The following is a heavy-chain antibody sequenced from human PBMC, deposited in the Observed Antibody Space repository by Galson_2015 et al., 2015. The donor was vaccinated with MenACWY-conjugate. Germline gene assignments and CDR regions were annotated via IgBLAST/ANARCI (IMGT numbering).Heavy chain of an antibody. D-gene: IGHD4-17*01. CDR2: IIPVFHTT. V-gene: IGHV1-69*13. CDR3: ARPGGDYEQRTFFDY. J-gene: IGHJ4*02. CDR1: GDSFNTYR. Sequence: SVKVSCKASGDSFNTYRFNWIRQAPGQGPEWLGGIIPVFHTTDYAQRFQGRLTITADESTSTVYMELSSLRSDDTASYYCARPGGDYEQRTFFDYWGQGTLVTVSS.